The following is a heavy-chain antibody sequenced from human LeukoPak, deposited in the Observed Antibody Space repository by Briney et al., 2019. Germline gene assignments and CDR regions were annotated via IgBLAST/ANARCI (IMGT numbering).Heavy chain of an antibody. CDR1: GFTFSSYG. Sequence: PGGSLRLSCAASGFTFSSYGMHWVRQAPGKGLEWVAVISYDGSNKYYADSVKGRFTISRNNSKNTLYLQMNSLRAEDTAVYYCARLDEMATINAFDIWGQGTMVTVSS. CDR2: ISYDGSNK. CDR3: ARLDEMATINAFDI. D-gene: IGHD5-24*01. V-gene: IGHV3-30*03. J-gene: IGHJ3*02.